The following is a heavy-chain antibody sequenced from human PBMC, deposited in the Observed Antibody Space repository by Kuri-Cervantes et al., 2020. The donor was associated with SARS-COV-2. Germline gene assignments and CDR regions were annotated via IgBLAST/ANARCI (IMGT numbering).Heavy chain of an antibody. J-gene: IGHJ4*02. Sequence: GSLRLSCTVSGGSISSYYWGRIRQPPGKGLEWIGRIYYSGSTYYNPSLKSRVTISVDTSKNQFSLKLSSVTAADTAVYYCARLPATVTPHYWGQGTLVTVSS. CDR1: GGSISSYY. D-gene: IGHD4-17*01. CDR2: IYYSGST. V-gene: IGHV4-39*01. CDR3: ARLPATVTPHY.